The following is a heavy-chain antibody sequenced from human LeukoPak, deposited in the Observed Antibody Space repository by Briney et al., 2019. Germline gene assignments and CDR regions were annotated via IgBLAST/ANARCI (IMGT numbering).Heavy chain of an antibody. CDR1: GYIFINNY. CDR3: ARDKGYGSFDY. D-gene: IGHD5-18*01. CDR2: IYPSGGST. Sequence: GASVKVSCKASGYIFINNYVQWVRQAPGQGLEWVGMIYPSGGSTSYAQKFQGRVTMTRDTSTSTVYMELSSLRSEDTAVYYCARDKGYGSFDYWGQGTLVTVSS. J-gene: IGHJ4*02. V-gene: IGHV1-46*01.